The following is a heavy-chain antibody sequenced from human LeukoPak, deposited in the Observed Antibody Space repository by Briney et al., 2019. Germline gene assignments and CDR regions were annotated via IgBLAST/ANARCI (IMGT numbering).Heavy chain of an antibody. CDR3: ARGYSSSFDP. CDR2: ISSSSSYI. Sequence: GGSLRLFCAASGFTFSDYNMNWVRQAPGRGLDWVSSISSSSSYIYYADSVKGRFTISRDNAKNSLYLQMNSLRAEDTAVYYCARGYSSSFDPWGQGTLATVSS. CDR1: GFTFSDYN. D-gene: IGHD6-19*01. V-gene: IGHV3-21*01. J-gene: IGHJ5*02.